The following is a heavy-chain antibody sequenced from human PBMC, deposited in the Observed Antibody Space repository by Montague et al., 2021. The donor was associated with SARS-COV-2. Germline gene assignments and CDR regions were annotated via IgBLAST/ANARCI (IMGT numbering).Heavy chain of an antibody. V-gene: IGHV4-34*01. CDR3: ARGRGCCGGSCYSDWDPSYPYGMDV. D-gene: IGHD2-15*01. CDR1: GGSFSGYY. J-gene: IGHJ6*02. Sequence: SETLSLTCAAYGGSFSGYYWSWIRQPPGKGLEWIGGINHSGSTNYNPSLKSRVTISVDTSKNQFSLKLSSVTAADTAVYYCARGRGCCGGSCYSDWDPSYPYGMDVWGQGTTVTVSS. CDR2: INHSGST.